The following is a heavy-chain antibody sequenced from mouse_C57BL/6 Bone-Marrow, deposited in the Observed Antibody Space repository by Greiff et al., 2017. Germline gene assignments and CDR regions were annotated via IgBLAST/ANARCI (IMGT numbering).Heavy chain of an antibody. CDR3: ARKGGLRYGRFDY. J-gene: IGHJ2*01. V-gene: IGHV1-4*01. Sequence: VQLQESGAELARPGASVKMSCKASGYTFTSYTMHWVKQRPGQGLEWIGYINPSSGYTKYNQKFKDKATLTADKSSSTAYMQLSSLTSEDSAVYYCARKGGLRYGRFDYWGQGTTLTVSS. D-gene: IGHD1-1*01. CDR2: INPSSGYT. CDR1: GYTFTSYT.